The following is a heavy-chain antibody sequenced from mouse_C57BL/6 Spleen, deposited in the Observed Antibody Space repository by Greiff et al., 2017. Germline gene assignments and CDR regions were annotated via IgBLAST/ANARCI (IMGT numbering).Heavy chain of an antibody. D-gene: IGHD1-1*01. Sequence: VQLQQSGAELVKPGASVTISCKASGYAFSSYWMNWVKQRPGKGLAGIGQIYPGDGDTNYNGKFKGKATLTADKSSSPAYMQLSSLTSEDSAVYFCARSYYGSSRYFDVWGTGTTVTVSS. CDR3: ARSYYGSSRYFDV. J-gene: IGHJ1*03. CDR2: IYPGDGDT. CDR1: GYAFSSYW. V-gene: IGHV1-80*01.